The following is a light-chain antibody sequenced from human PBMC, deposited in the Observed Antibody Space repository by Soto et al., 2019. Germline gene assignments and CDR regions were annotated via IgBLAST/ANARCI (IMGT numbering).Light chain of an antibody. CDR2: GAS. J-gene: IGKJ1*01. Sequence: EIVMTQSPATLSVSPGERATLSCRASQSVSSNLAWYQQKPGQAPRLLIYGASTRAIGIPAKFSGSGSGTEFTLTISSLQAEDFAAYYCQQYNNWPPWTFGQGTKVEIK. CDR1: QSVSSN. CDR3: QQYNNWPPWT. V-gene: IGKV3-15*01.